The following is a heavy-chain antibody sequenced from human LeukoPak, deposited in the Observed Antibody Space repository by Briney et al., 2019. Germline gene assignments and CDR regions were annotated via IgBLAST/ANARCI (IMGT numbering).Heavy chain of an antibody. CDR1: GYSFTSYW. CDR3: ARRGPHYDILTGYAFDI. J-gene: IGHJ3*02. Sequence: GESLKISCQGSGYSFTSYWIGWMRPMPGKGLEWMGIIYPGDSDTRYSPSFQGQVTISADKSISTAYLQWSSLKASDTAMYYCARRGPHYDILTGYAFDIWGQGTMVTVSS. CDR2: IYPGDSDT. D-gene: IGHD3-9*01. V-gene: IGHV5-51*01.